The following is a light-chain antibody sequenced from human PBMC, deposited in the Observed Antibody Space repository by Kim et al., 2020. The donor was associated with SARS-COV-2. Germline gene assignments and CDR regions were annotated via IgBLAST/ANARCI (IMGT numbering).Light chain of an antibody. CDR3: QQYNNWPPWT. CDR2: GAS. V-gene: IGKV3-15*01. J-gene: IGKJ1*01. CDR1: QSVSNN. Sequence: EIVMTQSPAALSVSPGERAILSCRASQSVSNNLAWYQQKPGQAPRLLIYGASTRATGIPARFSGSWSGTEFTLIISSLQSEDFAVYYCQQYNNWPPWTFGQGTKVDIK.